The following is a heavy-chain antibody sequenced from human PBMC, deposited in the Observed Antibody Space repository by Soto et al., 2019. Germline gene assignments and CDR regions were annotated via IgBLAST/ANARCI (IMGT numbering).Heavy chain of an antibody. Sequence: ASVTVSCKASYYTFTSYGISWVRQAPGQGLEWMGWISAYNGNTNYAQKFQGRVTMTTDTSTSTAYMELRSLRSDDTAVYYCARDLYTSSPLGYWFDPWGQGTLVTVSS. CDR2: ISAYNGNT. CDR3: ARDLYTSSPLGYWFDP. D-gene: IGHD6-13*01. J-gene: IGHJ5*02. CDR1: YYTFTSYG. V-gene: IGHV1-18*01.